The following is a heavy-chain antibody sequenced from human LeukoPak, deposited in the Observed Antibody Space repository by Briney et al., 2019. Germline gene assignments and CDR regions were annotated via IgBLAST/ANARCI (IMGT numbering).Heavy chain of an antibody. J-gene: IGHJ5*02. D-gene: IGHD3-22*01. CDR2: INWNSGTL. Sequence: PGGSLRLSCAASGFIFDDYAMHWVRQAPGKGLEWVSTINWNSGTLAYADSVKGRFTISRDNAKNSLYLQMNSLRAEDTAVYYWARDSSAIDSSVYYWFDSGKTGSDPWGQGTLVTVSS. CDR1: GFIFDDYA. V-gene: IGHV3-9*01. CDR3: ARDSSAIDSSVYYWFDSGKTGSDP.